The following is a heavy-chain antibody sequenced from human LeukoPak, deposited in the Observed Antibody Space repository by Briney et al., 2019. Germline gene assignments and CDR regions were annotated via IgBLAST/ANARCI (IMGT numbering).Heavy chain of an antibody. D-gene: IGHD6-19*01. CDR3: AGQAYGSGWYPFFDH. V-gene: IGHV4-39*01. Sequence: GSLRLSCAASGFTVSSNYMSWIRQPPGKGLEWIGSFYYSGSTYYNPSLKSRVTISVDTSKNQFSLKLSSVTAADTSVYSCAGQAYGSGWYPFFDHWGQGALVTVSS. CDR2: FYYSGST. CDR1: GFTVSSNY. J-gene: IGHJ4*02.